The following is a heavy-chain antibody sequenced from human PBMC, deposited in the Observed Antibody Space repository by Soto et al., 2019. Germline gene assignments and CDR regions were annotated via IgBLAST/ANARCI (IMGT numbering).Heavy chain of an antibody. D-gene: IGHD3-3*01. CDR1: GGSISSNY. J-gene: IGHJ6*02. CDR2: IFHSGST. Sequence: PSETLSLTCTVSGGSISSNYWSWIRQPPGKGLEWIGYIFHSGSTTYNPSLKSRVTMSVDTSKNQFSRNLSSVTTADTAVYYCARVEYDFWSGSSPANYGMDVWGQGTTVTVSS. CDR3: ARVEYDFWSGSSPANYGMDV. V-gene: IGHV4-59*01.